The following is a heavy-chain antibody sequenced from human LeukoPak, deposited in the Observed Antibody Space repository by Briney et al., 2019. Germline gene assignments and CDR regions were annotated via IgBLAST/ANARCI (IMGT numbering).Heavy chain of an antibody. CDR3: AKQKPRDGYSYGHGYFDY. Sequence: PGRSLRLSCAASGFTFSSYAMHWVRQAPGKGLEWVAVISYDGSNKYYAASVKGRFTISRDNSKNTLYLQMNSLRAEDTAVYYCAKQKPRDGYSYGHGYFDYWGQGTLVTVSS. D-gene: IGHD5-18*01. CDR2: ISYDGSNK. CDR1: GFTFSSYA. V-gene: IGHV3-30*18. J-gene: IGHJ4*02.